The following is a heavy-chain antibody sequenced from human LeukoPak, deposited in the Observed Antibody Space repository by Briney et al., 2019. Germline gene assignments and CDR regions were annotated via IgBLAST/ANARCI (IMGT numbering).Heavy chain of an antibody. J-gene: IGHJ6*03. Sequence: RGSLRLSCAVSGFTFSSYAMHWVRQAPGKGLEWVAFIRYDGSNKYYADSVKGRFTISRDNSKNTLYLQMNSLRAEDTAVYYCAKGSKEVLFTRDHYMDVWGKGTTVTISS. CDR1: GFTFSSYA. D-gene: IGHD3-3*01. V-gene: IGHV3-30*02. CDR2: IRYDGSNK. CDR3: AKGSKEVLFTRDHYMDV.